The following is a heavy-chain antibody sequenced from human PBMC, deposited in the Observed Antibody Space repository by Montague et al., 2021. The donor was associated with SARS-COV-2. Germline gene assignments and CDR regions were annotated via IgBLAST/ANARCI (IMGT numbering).Heavy chain of an antibody. CDR2: IYYSGST. CDR3: ARHGKTRIAMIVVVIGYFDY. Sequence: SETLSLTCTFSGGSLSSSSYYWGWIRQPPGKGLEWIGSIYYSGSTYYNPSLKSRVTISVDTSKNQFSLKLSSVTAADTAVYYCARHGKTRIAMIVVVIGYFDYWGQGTLVTVSS. CDR1: GGSLSSSSYY. D-gene: IGHD3-22*01. V-gene: IGHV4-39*01. J-gene: IGHJ4*02.